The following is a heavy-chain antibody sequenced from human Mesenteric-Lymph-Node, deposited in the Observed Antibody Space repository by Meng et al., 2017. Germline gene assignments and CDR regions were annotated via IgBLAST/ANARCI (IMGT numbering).Heavy chain of an antibody. Sequence: SLKISCAASGFTFDDYAMHWVRQAPGKGLEWVSGISWNSGSIGYADSVKGRFTISRDNAKNSLYLQMNSLRAEDTALYYCAKDETPAVAGGGNFDYWGQGTLVTVSS. J-gene: IGHJ4*02. CDR1: GFTFDDYA. CDR2: ISWNSGSI. D-gene: IGHD6-19*01. V-gene: IGHV3-9*01. CDR3: AKDETPAVAGGGNFDY.